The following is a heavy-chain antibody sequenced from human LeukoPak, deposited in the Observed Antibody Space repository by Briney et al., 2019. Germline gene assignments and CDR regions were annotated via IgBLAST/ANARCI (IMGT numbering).Heavy chain of an antibody. Sequence: PGGSLRLSCAASGFTFSSYAMSWVRQAPGKGLEWISYISGSGTTIYYADSVKGRFTISRDNAKNSLYLQMNSLRAEDTAVYYCARPGWVLVTATFLDYWGQGALVTVSS. D-gene: IGHD2-15*01. V-gene: IGHV3-48*04. CDR2: ISGSGTTI. J-gene: IGHJ4*02. CDR3: ARPGWVLVTATFLDY. CDR1: GFTFSSYA.